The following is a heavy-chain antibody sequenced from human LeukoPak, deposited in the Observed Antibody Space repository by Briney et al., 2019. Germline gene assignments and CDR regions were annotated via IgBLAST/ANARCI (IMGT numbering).Heavy chain of an antibody. V-gene: IGHV3-21*01. CDR2: ITTSSSYI. CDR1: GFTFSSYS. D-gene: IGHD5-18*01. Sequence: TGGSLRLSCAASGFTFSSYSMNWVRQAPGKGLEWVSSITTSSSYIYYADSVKGRFTISGDNARNSLYLHMNSLRAEDTAVYYCARDLGGYSYGSHFDCWGQGTLVTVSS. J-gene: IGHJ4*02. CDR3: ARDLGGYSYGSHFDC.